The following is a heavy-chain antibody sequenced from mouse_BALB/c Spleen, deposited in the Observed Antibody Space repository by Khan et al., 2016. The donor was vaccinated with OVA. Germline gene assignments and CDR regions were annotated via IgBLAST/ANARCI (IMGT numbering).Heavy chain of an antibody. CDR3: ARDRIDY. J-gene: IGHJ2*01. CDR1: GYTFSSYW. CDR2: INPTSGYT. Sequence: QVQLKESGAEQAKPGASVKMSCKTSGYTFSSYWMHWVKQRPGQSLEWIGYINPTSGYTDYNEKFKDKATLSADKSSSTAYMQLTSLTSEDSAVYYCARDRIDYWGQGTTLTVSS. V-gene: IGHV1-7*01.